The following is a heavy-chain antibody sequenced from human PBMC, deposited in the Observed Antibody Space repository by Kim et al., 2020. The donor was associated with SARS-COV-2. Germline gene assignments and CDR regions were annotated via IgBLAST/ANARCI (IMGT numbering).Heavy chain of an antibody. CDR2: IYYSGST. CDR1: GGSISSSSYY. D-gene: IGHD6-13*01. V-gene: IGHV4-39*01. Sequence: SETLSLTCTVSGGSISSSSYYWGWVRQPPGKGLEWIGSIYYSGSTYYSPSLKSRVTISVDTSKNQFSLKLNSVTATDTAVYYCAALRITAGDVVDYWGQG. J-gene: IGHJ4*02. CDR3: AALRITAGDVVDY.